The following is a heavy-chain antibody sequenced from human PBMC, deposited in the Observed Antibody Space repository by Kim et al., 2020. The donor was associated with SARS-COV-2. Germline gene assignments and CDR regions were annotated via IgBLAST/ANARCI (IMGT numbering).Heavy chain of an antibody. CDR3: AKELVGSGSYYNYYYYGMDV. J-gene: IGHJ6*02. Sequence: GGSLRLSCAASGFTFSSYAMSWVRQAPGKGLEWVSAISGSGGSTYYADSVKGRFTISRDNSKNTLYLQMNSLRAEDTAVYYCAKELVGSGSYYNYYYYGMDVWGQGTTVTVSS. V-gene: IGHV3-23*01. CDR1: GFTFSSYA. CDR2: ISGSGGST. D-gene: IGHD3-10*01.